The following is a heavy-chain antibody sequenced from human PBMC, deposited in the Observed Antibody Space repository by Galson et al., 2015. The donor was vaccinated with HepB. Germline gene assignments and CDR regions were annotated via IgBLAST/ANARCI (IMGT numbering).Heavy chain of an antibody. CDR2: IYSGGST. D-gene: IGHD3-22*01. CDR3: ARWWVSSYDSSGCFDY. V-gene: IGHV3-66*01. J-gene: IGHJ4*02. CDR1: GFTVSSNY. Sequence: SLRLSCAASGFTVSSNYMSWVRQAPGKGLEWVSVIYSGGSTYYADSVKGRFTISRDTSKTQFSLKLSAVTAADTALYYCARWWVSSYDSSGCFDYWGQGTLVTVSS.